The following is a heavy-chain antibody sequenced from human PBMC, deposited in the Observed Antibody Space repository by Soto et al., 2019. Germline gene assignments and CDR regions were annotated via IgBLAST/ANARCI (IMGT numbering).Heavy chain of an antibody. Sequence: QTLSLTCAISGDSVSSNSAAWNWIRQSPSRGPEWLGKTYYRSKWYYDYAVSVESRITFNPDTSKNQFSLHLNSVTPEDTAVYYCARYSSPLGQYAFDIWGQGTMVTVSS. J-gene: IGHJ3*02. V-gene: IGHV6-1*01. CDR1: GDSVSSNSAA. CDR3: ARYSSPLGQYAFDI. CDR2: TYYRSKWYY. D-gene: IGHD6-13*01.